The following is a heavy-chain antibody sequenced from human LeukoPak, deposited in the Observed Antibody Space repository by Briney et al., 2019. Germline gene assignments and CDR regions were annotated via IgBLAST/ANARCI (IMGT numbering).Heavy chain of an antibody. CDR3: AKEGVSKALPFYDSSGYFEA. CDR1: GFTFSSYG. J-gene: IGHJ5*02. CDR2: IRYDGSNK. Sequence: GGSLRLSCAASGFTFSSYGMHWVRQAPGKGLEWVAFIRYDGSNKYYADSVKGRFTISRDNSKNTLYLQMNSLRAEDTAVYYCAKEGVSKALPFYDSSGYFEAWGQGTLVTVSS. D-gene: IGHD3-22*01. V-gene: IGHV3-30*02.